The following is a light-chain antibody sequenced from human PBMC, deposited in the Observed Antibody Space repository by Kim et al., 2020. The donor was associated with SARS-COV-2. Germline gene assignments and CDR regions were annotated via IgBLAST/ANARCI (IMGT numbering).Light chain of an antibody. J-gene: IGLJ3*02. Sequence: ELTQPPSASGTPGQRVTISSSGSSSNIGSNTVNWYQQLPGTAPKLLIYSNNQRPSGVPDRFSGSKSGTSASLAISGLQSEDEADYYCAAWDDSLNGWVFGGGTQLTVL. CDR1: SSNIGSNT. V-gene: IGLV1-44*01. CDR3: AAWDDSLNGWV. CDR2: SNN.